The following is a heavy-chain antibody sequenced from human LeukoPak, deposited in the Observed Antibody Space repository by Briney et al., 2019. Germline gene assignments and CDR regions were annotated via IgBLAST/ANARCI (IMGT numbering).Heavy chain of an antibody. CDR2: ISGSGGST. J-gene: IGHJ4*02. V-gene: IGHV3-23*01. Sequence: SGGSLRLSCAASGFTFSSYAMSWVRQAPGKGLEWVSAISGSGGSTYYADSVKGRFTISRDNSKNTLYLQMNSLRAEDTAVYYCAKDTEFFVVVVAATFDYWGQGTLVTISS. CDR1: GFTFSSYA. D-gene: IGHD2-15*01. CDR3: AKDTEFFVVVVAATFDY.